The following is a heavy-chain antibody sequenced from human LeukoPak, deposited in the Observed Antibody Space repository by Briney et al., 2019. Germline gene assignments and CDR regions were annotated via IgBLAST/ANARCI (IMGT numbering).Heavy chain of an antibody. J-gene: IGHJ4*02. V-gene: IGHV4-59*08. Sequence: KTSETLSLTCAVYGGSFSGYYWSWIRQPPGKGLEWIGYIYYTGSTNYNPSLKSRVTISVDTSKNQFSLNLSSVTAADTAVYYCARHLLEDPYLDYWGQGTLVTVSS. CDR3: ARHLLEDPYLDY. D-gene: IGHD1-1*01. CDR2: IYYTGST. CDR1: GGSFSGYY.